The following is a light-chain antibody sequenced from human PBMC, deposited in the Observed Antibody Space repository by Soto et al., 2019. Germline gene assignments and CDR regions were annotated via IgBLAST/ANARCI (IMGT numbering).Light chain of an antibody. CDR3: QQRSSWPLLT. V-gene: IGKV3-11*01. CDR1: QSVSSY. J-gene: IGKJ4*01. CDR2: DAS. Sequence: EIVLTQSPATLSLSPGERATLSCRASQSVSSYLAWYQQKPGQAPRLLIYDASSRATGIPARFSGSGSGTDFTLTISSLEPEDFAAYYCQQRSSWPLLTFGGGTKVEIK.